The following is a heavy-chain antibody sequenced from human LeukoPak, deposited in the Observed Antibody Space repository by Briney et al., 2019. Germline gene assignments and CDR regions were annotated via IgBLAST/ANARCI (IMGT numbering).Heavy chain of an antibody. V-gene: IGHV4-59*01. D-gene: IGHD3-9*01. Sequence: NYTPSFKSRVTISADTSKNQFSLKLSSVAAADTAVYYCAKEPFGYYDISTGQVSFDLDVWGQGTTVTVSS. J-gene: IGHJ6*02. CDR3: AKEPFGYYDISTGQVSFDLDV.